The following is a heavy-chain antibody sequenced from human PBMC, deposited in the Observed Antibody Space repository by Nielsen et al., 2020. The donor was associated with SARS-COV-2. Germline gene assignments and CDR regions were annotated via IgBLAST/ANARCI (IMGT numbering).Heavy chain of an antibody. Sequence: GGSLRLSCAASGFTSDDYAMHWVRQAPGKGLEWVSGISWNSGSIGYADSVKGRFTISRDNAKNSLYLQMNSLRAEDTALYYCAKILAAASPDYWGQGTLVTVSS. J-gene: IGHJ4*02. CDR2: ISWNSGSI. CDR3: AKILAAASPDY. D-gene: IGHD6-13*01. V-gene: IGHV3-9*02. CDR1: GFTSDDYA.